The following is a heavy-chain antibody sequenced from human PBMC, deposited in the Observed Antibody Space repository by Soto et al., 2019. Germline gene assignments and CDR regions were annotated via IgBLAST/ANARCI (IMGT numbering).Heavy chain of an antibody. J-gene: IGHJ4*02. D-gene: IGHD3-22*01. V-gene: IGHV1-2*02. CDR2: INPNSGGT. CDR3: ARVKYYYDSSGPGGY. CDR1: GYTFTGYY. Sequence: ASVKVSCKASGYTFTGYYMHCVRQAPGQGLEWMGWINPNSGGTNYAQKFQGRVTMTRDTSISTAYMELSRLRSDDTAVYYCARVKYYYDSSGPGGYWGQGTLVTVSS.